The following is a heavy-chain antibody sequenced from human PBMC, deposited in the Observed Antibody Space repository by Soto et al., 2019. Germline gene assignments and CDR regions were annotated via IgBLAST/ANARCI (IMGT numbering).Heavy chain of an antibody. Sequence: QVQLQESGPGLVKPSQTLSLTCTVSSGSISSGTSYWTWIRQAPGTGLELIGYIYYRGNTFYNPSLKSRVTISIDTSKNQFSLKLSSVTAADTAVYYCARSMVRGAIGAFDAWGQGTVVTVSS. CDR2: IYYRGNT. CDR3: ARSMVRGAIGAFDA. CDR1: SGSISSGTSY. J-gene: IGHJ3*01. D-gene: IGHD3-10*01. V-gene: IGHV4-30-4*01.